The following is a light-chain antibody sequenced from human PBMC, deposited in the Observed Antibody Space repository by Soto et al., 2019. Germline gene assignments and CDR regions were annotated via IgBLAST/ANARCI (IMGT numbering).Light chain of an antibody. CDR3: QQYDTSRYT. CDR1: QSVSSSY. V-gene: IGKV3-20*01. Sequence: EIVLTQSPGTLSLSPGERVTLSCRASQSVSSSYLAWYQHKPGQAPRLLIYAASSRATGIPDRFSGSGSGTDFTLTISRLEPDDFAVYYCQQYDTSRYTFGQGTKLEIK. J-gene: IGKJ2*01. CDR2: AAS.